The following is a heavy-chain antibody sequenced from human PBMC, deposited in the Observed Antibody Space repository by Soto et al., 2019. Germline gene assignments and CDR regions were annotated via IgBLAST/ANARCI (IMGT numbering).Heavy chain of an antibody. J-gene: IGHJ6*02. D-gene: IGHD2-2*01. V-gene: IGHV4-61*01. CDR3: ARVVCSSTSCPSYYYYGMDV. CDR1: GGSVSSGSYY. Sequence: SETLSLTCTVSGGSVSSGSYYWSWIRQPPGKGLEWIGYIYYSGSTNYNPSLKSRVTISVDTSKNQFSLKLSSVTAADTAVYYCARVVCSSTSCPSYYYYGMDVWGQGTTVTVSS. CDR2: IYYSGST.